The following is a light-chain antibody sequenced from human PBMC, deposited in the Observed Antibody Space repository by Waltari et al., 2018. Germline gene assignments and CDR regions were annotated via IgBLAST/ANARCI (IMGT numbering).Light chain of an antibody. CDR1: QTISSW. CDR2: KAS. J-gene: IGKJ2*01. CDR3: QQWDT. V-gene: IGKV1-5*03. Sequence: DIKMTQSPSTLSASVGDRVTLTCRACQTISSWMAWYQQKPGKAPKLLIYKASSLESGVPSRFSGSGSGTEFTLTISSLQPDDFATYYCQQWDTFGQGTKLEIK.